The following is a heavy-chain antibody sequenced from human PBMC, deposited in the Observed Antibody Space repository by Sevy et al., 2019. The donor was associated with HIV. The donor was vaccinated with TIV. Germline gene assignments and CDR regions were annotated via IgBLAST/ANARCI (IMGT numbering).Heavy chain of an antibody. Sequence: ASVKVSCKASGYTFTGYYMHWVRQAPGQGLEWMGWINPNSGGTNYAQKFQGWVTMTRDTSISTAYMELSRLGSDDTAVYYCARVSYDSSGYGGDYFDYWGQGTLVTVSS. CDR3: ARVSYDSSGYGGDYFDY. V-gene: IGHV1-2*04. CDR2: INPNSGGT. CDR1: GYTFTGYY. J-gene: IGHJ4*02. D-gene: IGHD3-22*01.